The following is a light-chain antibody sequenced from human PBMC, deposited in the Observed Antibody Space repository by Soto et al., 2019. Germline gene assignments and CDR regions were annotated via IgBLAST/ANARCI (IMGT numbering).Light chain of an antibody. CDR1: QSVLYSSNNKNY. Sequence: DIVMTQSPDSLAVSLGERATINCKSSQSVLYSSNNKNYLAWYQQKPGQPPKLLIYWAFTRESGVPDRFSGSESGTDFTLTISSLQAEDVAVYYCQQYYSTPITFGQGTRLEI. J-gene: IGKJ5*01. CDR3: QQYYSTPIT. V-gene: IGKV4-1*01. CDR2: WAF.